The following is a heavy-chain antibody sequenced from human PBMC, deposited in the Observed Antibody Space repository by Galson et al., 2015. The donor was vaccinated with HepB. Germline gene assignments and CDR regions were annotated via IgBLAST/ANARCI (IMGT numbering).Heavy chain of an antibody. CDR1: VGSISSYY. CDR2: IYTSGST. V-gene: IGHV4-4*07. CDR3: ASAGYCSSTSCSFDY. Sequence: ETLSLTCTVSVGSISSYYWSWIRQPAGKGLEWTGRIYTSGSTNYNPSLKSRVTMSVDTSKNQFSLNLSSVTAADTAVYYCASAGYCSSTSCSFDYWGQGTLVTVSS. J-gene: IGHJ4*02. D-gene: IGHD2-2*01.